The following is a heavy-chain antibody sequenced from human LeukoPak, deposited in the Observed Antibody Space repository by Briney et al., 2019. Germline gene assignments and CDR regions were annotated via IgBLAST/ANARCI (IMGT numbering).Heavy chain of an antibody. Sequence: SETLSLTCAVSGYSIISDNYWVWIRQPPGQGLEWTGGIYHSGSTYYNPSLKSRVTMSVDTSKNQFSLKPSSVTAADTAVYYCARAPRDSSSSNYMRRFDYWGQGTLVTVSS. V-gene: IGHV4-38-2*01. CDR2: IYHSGST. J-gene: IGHJ4*02. D-gene: IGHD3-22*01. CDR1: GYSIISDNY. CDR3: ARAPRDSSSSNYMRRFDY.